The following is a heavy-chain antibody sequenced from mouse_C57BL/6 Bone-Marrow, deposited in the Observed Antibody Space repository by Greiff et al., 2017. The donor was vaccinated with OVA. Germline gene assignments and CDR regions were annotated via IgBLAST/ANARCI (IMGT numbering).Heavy chain of an antibody. CDR3: ARHAGCHYAMDY. Sequence: EVKLMESGGDLVKPGGSLKLSCAASGFTFSSYGMSWVRQTPDKRLEWVATISSGGSYTYYPDSVKGRFTISRDNAKNTLYLQMSSLKSEDTAMYYCARHAGCHYAMDYWGQGTSVTVSS. CDR2: ISSGGSYT. V-gene: IGHV5-6*01. CDR1: GFTFSSYG. J-gene: IGHJ4*01.